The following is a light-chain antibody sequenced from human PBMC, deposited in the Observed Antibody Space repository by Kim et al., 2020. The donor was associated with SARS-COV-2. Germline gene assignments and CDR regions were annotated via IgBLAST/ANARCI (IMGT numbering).Light chain of an antibody. J-gene: IGKJ4*01. CDR2: DAS. Sequence: EIVLTQSPATLSLSPGERATLSCRASRSVSTFLAWCQQKPGQAPRLLIYDASNRATGIPPRFSGSGSGTDFTLTISSLEPDDFAVYYCHHRSDWPLTFGGGTKVDIK. V-gene: IGKV3-11*01. CDR3: HHRSDWPLT. CDR1: RSVSTF.